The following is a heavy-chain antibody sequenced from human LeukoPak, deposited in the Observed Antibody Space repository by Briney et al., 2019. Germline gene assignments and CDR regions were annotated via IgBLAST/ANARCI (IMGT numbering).Heavy chain of an antibody. V-gene: IGHV3-9*01. CDR1: GFTFDDYA. D-gene: IGHD1-26*01. J-gene: IGHJ3*02. CDR2: ISWNSGTI. Sequence: PGRSLRLSCAASGFTFDDYAMHWVRQAPGKGLEWVSGISWNSGTIGYADSVKGRFTISRDNAKNSLYLQMNSLRAEDTAVYYCARGKWNAFDIWGQGTMVTVSS. CDR3: ARGKWNAFDI.